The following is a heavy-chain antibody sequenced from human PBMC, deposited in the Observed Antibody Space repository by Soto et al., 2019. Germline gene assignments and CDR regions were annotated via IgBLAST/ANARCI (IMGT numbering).Heavy chain of an antibody. V-gene: IGHV3-23*01. CDR3: ANQEGEYSGYDYRGY. CDR2: ISGSGGST. J-gene: IGHJ4*02. Sequence: EVQLLESGGGLVQPGGSLRLSCAASGFTFSSYAMSWVRQAPGKGLEWVSAISGSGGSTYYADSVKGRFTISRDNSKNTLYLQMNSLRAEDTAVYYCANQEGEYSGYDYRGYWGQGTLVTVSS. CDR1: GFTFSSYA. D-gene: IGHD5-12*01.